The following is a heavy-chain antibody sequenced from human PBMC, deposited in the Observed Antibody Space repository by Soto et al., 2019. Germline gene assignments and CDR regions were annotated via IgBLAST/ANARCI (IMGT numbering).Heavy chain of an antibody. V-gene: IGHV1-18*04. J-gene: IGHJ6*02. Sequence: QVQLVESGAEVKKPGASVKVSCKASGYTFTDYGIRWVRQAPGQGLEWMGWISGYNGNTKYAQKFQGRVTMTTDTPTSTAYMELRSLRSDDTAVDYWARDRDDYYERSGNVYYHYGVDVWGQGTTVTVS. CDR2: ISGYNGNT. CDR3: ARDRDDYYERSGNVYYHYGVDV. D-gene: IGHD3-22*01. CDR1: GYTFTDYG.